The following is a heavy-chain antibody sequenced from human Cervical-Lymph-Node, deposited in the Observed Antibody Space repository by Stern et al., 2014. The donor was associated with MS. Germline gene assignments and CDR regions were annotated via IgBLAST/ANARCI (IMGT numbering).Heavy chain of an antibody. D-gene: IGHD3-10*01. V-gene: IGHV4-61*02. J-gene: IGHJ6*02. CDR2: IYTSGST. CDR1: GGSISSDSYY. Sequence: VQLVESGPGLVKPSQTLSLTCSVSGGSISSDSYYWSWIRHPAGKTLEWIGRIYTSGSTNYNPSLKSRVTISVDTSNNQFSLKLPSVTAADTAVYYCASSVVRGVYGMDVWGQGTTVTVSS. CDR3: ASSVVRGVYGMDV.